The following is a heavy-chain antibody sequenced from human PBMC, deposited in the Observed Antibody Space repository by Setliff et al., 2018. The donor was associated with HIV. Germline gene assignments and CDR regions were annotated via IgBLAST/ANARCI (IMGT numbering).Heavy chain of an antibody. D-gene: IGHD3-10*01. CDR3: ATSPAGEILGSRPFYFDY. V-gene: IGHV4-39*07. CDR2: IYYSGST. J-gene: IGHJ4*02. Sequence: SETLSLTCTVSGGSIKSSSDYWGWIRQPPGKGLEWIGTIYYSGSTYYSPSLKSRVTISEDTSKNQFSLKMRSVTAADTAVYYCATSPAGEILGSRPFYFDYWGQGTLVTVSS. CDR1: GGSIKSSSDY.